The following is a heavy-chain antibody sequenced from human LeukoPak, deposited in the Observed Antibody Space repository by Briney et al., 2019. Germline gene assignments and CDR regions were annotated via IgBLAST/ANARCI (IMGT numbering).Heavy chain of an antibody. CDR2: ISTDGSST. CDR1: GFTFSDYW. J-gene: IGHJ4*02. V-gene: IGHV3-74*01. CDR3: ATSPIFSNV. Sequence: GGSLRLSCAASGFTFSDYWTHWVRHAPGKGLVWVSHISTDGSSTTYADSVRGRFIISRDNARNTLYLQMNSLRVGDTAVYYCATSPIFSNVWGQGTLVTVSS. D-gene: IGHD3-3*01.